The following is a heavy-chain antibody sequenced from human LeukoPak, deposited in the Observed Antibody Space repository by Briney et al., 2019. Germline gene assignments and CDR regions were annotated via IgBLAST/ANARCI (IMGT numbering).Heavy chain of an antibody. CDR3: ARVIRRGYYGSGSESDY. CDR2: MNPNSGNT. CDR1: GYTFTSYD. V-gene: IGHV1-8*01. J-gene: IGHJ4*02. D-gene: IGHD3-10*01. Sequence: ASVKVSCKASGYTFTSYDINWVRQATGQGLEWMGWMNPNSGNTGYAQKFQGRVTMTRNTSISTAYMELSSLRSEDTAVYYCARVIRRGYYGSGSESDYWGQGTLVTVSS.